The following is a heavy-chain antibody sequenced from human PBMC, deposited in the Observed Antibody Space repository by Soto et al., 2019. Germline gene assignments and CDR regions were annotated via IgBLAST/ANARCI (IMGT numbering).Heavy chain of an antibody. CDR2: IYYSGST. V-gene: IGHV4-31*03. CDR1: GGSISRGGYY. CDR3: ARELELPEYYFDY. Sequence: SETLSLICTVSGGSISRGGYYWSWIRPHPGKGLEWIGYIYYSGSTYYNPSLKSRVTISVDTSKNQFSLKLSSVTAADTAVYYCARELELPEYYFDYWGQGTLVTVSS. D-gene: IGHD1-7*01. J-gene: IGHJ4*02.